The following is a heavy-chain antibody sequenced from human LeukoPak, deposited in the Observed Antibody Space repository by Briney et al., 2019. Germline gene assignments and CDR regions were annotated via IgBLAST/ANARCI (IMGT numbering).Heavy chain of an antibody. J-gene: IGHJ4*02. CDR3: VRQISSY. CDR2: INSNSGGT. CDR1: GYTFTDYY. V-gene: IGHV1-2*02. D-gene: IGHD2/OR15-2a*01. Sequence: ASVKVSCKASGYTFTDYYRHWVRQAPGQRLEWMGWINSNSGGTNYAQKFQGRVTMTRETSISTAYLALSRLTSHDTPVYYCVRQISSYWGQGTLVPVSS.